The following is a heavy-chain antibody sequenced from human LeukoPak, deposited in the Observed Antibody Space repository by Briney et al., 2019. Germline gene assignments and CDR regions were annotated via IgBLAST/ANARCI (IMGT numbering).Heavy chain of an antibody. J-gene: IGHJ6*03. D-gene: IGHD3/OR15-3a*01. CDR3: ARRTYYYSYMDV. CDR1: GFTFSSYW. Sequence: GGSLRLSCAASGFTFSSYWMHWVRQAPGKGLVWVSRINTDGSGTSYADSVKGRFTISRDNAKNTLYLQMNSLRAEDTAVYYCARRTYYYSYMDVWGKGTTVTVSS. V-gene: IGHV3-74*01. CDR2: INTDGSGT.